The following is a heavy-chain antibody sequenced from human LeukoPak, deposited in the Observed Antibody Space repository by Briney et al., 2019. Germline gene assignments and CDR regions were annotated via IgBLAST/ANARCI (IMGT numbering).Heavy chain of an antibody. CDR2: IIPIFGTA. CDR3: ARSYYDLLATFDY. D-gene: IGHD3-22*01. V-gene: IGHV1-69*13. Sequence: SVKVSCKAPGGTFSSYAISWVRQAPGQGLEWMGGIIPIFGTANYAQKFQGRVTITADESTSTAYMELSSLRSEDTAVYYCARSYYDLLATFDYWGQGTLVTVSS. J-gene: IGHJ4*02. CDR1: GGTFSSYA.